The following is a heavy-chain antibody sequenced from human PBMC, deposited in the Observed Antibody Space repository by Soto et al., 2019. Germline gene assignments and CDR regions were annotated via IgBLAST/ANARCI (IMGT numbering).Heavy chain of an antibody. J-gene: IGHJ4*01. V-gene: IGHV3-48*02. CDR1: GFTFSDYP. CDR3: ARVTPSFDT. Sequence: QPGGSMRLSCAASGFTFSDYPMNWVRQAPGKGLEWVSSIRTISSALYFADSVRGRFTISRDNAWNLLYLQMTTLRDKDTAVYCCARVTPSFDTWGQGTLVTVSS. CDR2: IRTISSAL. D-gene: IGHD2-15*01.